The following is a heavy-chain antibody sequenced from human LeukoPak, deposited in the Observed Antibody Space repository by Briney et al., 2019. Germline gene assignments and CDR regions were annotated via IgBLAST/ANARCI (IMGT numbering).Heavy chain of an antibody. J-gene: IGHJ4*02. CDR2: IKDDGGET. CDR1: GFTFTSYW. CDR3: GRDPYYDSLDY. V-gene: IGHV3-7*01. D-gene: IGHD3-22*01. Sequence: GGSLRLSCAASGFTFTSYWMSWVRQAPGKGLEWVANIKDDGGETYYVDSVKGRFTISRDNTKNLLYLQMSSLRAEDTAVYYCGRDPYYDSLDYWGQGTLVTVSS.